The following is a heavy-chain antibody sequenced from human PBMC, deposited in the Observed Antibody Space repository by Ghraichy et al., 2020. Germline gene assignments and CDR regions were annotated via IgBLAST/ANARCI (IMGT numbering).Heavy chain of an antibody. CDR1: GFTFSSYA. CDR2: ISGSGGST. J-gene: IGHJ6*02. Sequence: GGSLRLSCAASGFTFSSYAMSWVRQAPGKGLEWVSAISGSGGSTYYADSVKGRFTISRDNSKNTLYLQMNSLRAEDTAVYYCANHDYGDYGDYYYYYGMDVWGQGTTVTVSS. CDR3: ANHDYGDYGDYYYYYGMDV. V-gene: IGHV3-23*01. D-gene: IGHD4-17*01.